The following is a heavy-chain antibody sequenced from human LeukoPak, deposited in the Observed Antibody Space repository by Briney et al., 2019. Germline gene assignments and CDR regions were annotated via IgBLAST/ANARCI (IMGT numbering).Heavy chain of an antibody. CDR1: GGSISSYY. CDR2: IYYSGST. Sequence: SQTLSLTCTVSGGSISSYYWSWIRQPPGKGLEWIGYIYYSGSTNYNPSLKSRVTISVDTSKNQFSLKLSSVTAADTAVYYCARGRLRQWLVPDGMDVWGQGTTVTVSS. J-gene: IGHJ6*02. V-gene: IGHV4-59*01. CDR3: ARGRLRQWLVPDGMDV. D-gene: IGHD6-19*01.